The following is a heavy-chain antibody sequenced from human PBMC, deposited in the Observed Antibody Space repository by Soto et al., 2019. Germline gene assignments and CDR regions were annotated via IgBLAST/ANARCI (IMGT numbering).Heavy chain of an antibody. D-gene: IGHD1-1*01. Sequence: GGSLRLSCAASGFTFSSYWMSWVRQAPGKGLEWVANIKQDGSEKYYVDSVKGRVTISRDNAKNSLYLQMNSLRAEDTAVYYCARGGAVQLLECDYWGQGALVTVSS. CDR3: ARGGAVQLLECDY. J-gene: IGHJ4*02. CDR2: IKQDGSEK. CDR1: GFTFSSYW. V-gene: IGHV3-7*03.